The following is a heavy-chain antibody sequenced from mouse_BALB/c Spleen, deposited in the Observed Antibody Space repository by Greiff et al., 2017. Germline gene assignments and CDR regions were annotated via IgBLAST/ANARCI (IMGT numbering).Heavy chain of an antibody. Sequence: VQLQQSGAELVKPGASVKLSCTASGFNIKDTYMHWVKQRPEQGLEWIGRIDPANGNTKYDPKFQGKATITADTSSNTAYLQLSSLTSEDTAVYNCARPYYEYECVAHWGEGGLVTVSA. CDR3: ARPYYEYECVAH. V-gene: IGHV14-3*02. CDR2: IDPANGNT. CDR1: GFNIKDTY. J-gene: IGHJ3*01. D-gene: IGHD2-4*01.